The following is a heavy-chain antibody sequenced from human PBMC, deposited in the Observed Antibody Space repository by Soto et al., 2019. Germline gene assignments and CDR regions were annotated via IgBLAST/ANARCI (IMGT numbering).Heavy chain of an antibody. V-gene: IGHV3-30*04. Sequence: QVQLVESGGGVVQPGRSLRLSCAASGFTFSNYAMHWVRQAPGKGLEWVAIISDDGTKKYYADSVKGRFTISRDNSKITLYLQLNSLRTEDTAVYFCAPHDFDYWGQGTLVTVSS. J-gene: IGHJ4*02. CDR2: ISDDGTKK. CDR3: APHDFDY. CDR1: GFTFSNYA.